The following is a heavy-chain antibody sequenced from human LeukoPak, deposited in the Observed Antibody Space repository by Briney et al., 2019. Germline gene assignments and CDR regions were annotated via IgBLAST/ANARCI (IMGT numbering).Heavy chain of an antibody. J-gene: IGHJ3*02. Sequence: GASVKVSCKASGYTFTGYYMHWVRQAPGRGLEWMGRINPNSGGTNYAQKFQGRVTMTRDTSISTAYMELSRLRSDDTAVYYCARSLAPMIVVAQEAFDIWGQGTMVTVSS. CDR2: INPNSGGT. CDR3: ARSLAPMIVVAQEAFDI. CDR1: GYTFTGYY. D-gene: IGHD3-22*01. V-gene: IGHV1-2*06.